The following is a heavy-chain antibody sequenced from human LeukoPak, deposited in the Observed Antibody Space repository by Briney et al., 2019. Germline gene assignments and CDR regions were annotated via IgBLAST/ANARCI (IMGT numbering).Heavy chain of an antibody. J-gene: IGHJ4*02. CDR2: IRYDGSNK. D-gene: IGHD3-22*01. CDR1: GFTFSSYG. Sequence: PGGSLRLSCAASGFTFSSYGMHWVRQAPGKGLEWVAFIRYDGSNKYYADSVKGRFTISRDNSKNTLYLQMNSLRAEDTAVYYCAKIPLYYYDSSGYWGQGTLVTVSS. V-gene: IGHV3-30*02. CDR3: AKIPLYYYDSSGY.